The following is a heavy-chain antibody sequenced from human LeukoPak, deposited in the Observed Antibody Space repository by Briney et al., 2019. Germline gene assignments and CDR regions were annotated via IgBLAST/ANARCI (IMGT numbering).Heavy chain of an antibody. D-gene: IGHD1-7*01. Sequence: PGGSLRLSCAASGFTFSSYAMSLGRQAPGEGLEGVSAISGSGGSTYYAESVKGRFTISRDNSKNTLYLQMNSLRAEGTAVYYCAKIRSEELELFDYWGQGTLVTVSS. CDR2: ISGSGGST. CDR1: GFTFSSYA. V-gene: IGHV3-23*01. CDR3: AKIRSEELELFDY. J-gene: IGHJ4*02.